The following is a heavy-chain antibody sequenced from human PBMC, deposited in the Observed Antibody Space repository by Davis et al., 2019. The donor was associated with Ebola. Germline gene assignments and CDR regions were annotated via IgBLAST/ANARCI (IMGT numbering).Heavy chain of an antibody. V-gene: IGHV4-34*09. Sequence: PSETLSLTCAVYGGSFSGYYWSWIRQPPGKGLEWIGEINHSGSTNYNPSLKSRVTISVDTSKNQFSLKLSSVTAADTAVYYCARAMVRGVTGVDYWGQGTLVTVSS. D-gene: IGHD3-10*01. CDR2: INHSGST. J-gene: IGHJ4*02. CDR3: ARAMVRGVTGVDY. CDR1: GGSFSGYY.